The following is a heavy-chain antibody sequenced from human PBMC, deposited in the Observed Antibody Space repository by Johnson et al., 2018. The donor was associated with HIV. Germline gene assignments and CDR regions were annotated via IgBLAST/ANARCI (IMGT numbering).Heavy chain of an antibody. J-gene: IGHJ3*02. D-gene: IGHD6-13*01. CDR1: GFTISSYW. CDR3: AKGIAAAGTGAFDI. CDR2: ISGSGGST. V-gene: IGHV3-23*04. Sequence: EQLVESGGVVVQPGGSLRLSCAASGFTISSYWMSWVRQAPGKGLEWVSAISGSGGSTYYADSVKGRFTISRDNSKNTLYLQMNSLRAEDTAVYYCAKGIAAAGTGAFDIWGQGTMVTVSS.